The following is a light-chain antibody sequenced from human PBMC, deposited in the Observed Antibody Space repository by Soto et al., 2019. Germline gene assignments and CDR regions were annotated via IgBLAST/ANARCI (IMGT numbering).Light chain of an antibody. CDR2: QHT. CDR3: QAWDSSHVV. V-gene: IGLV3-1*01. J-gene: IGLJ2*01. CDR1: ELGDKY. Sequence: SYELTQPPSVSVSPGQTASITCSGDELGDKYTCWYQQRPGQSPVLVIYQHTKRPSGIPERFSGSKSGNTATLTISGTQAMDEADYYCQAWDSSHVVFGGGTKVTVL.